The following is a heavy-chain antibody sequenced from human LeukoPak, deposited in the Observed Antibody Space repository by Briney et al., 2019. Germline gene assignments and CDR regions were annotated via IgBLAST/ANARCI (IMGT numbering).Heavy chain of an antibody. Sequence: GGSLRLSCAASGFSFNTYTMAWVRQAPGGGLEWVSTISGGGGATYYADAVKGRFAISRDNSKSTLYLQMNSLRAEDTAMYYCVKDFGRNLGGPGYWGRGTLVTVSS. CDR3: VKDFGRNLGGPGY. CDR2: ISGGGGAT. J-gene: IGHJ4*02. CDR1: GFSFNTYT. D-gene: IGHD3-10*01. V-gene: IGHV3-23*01.